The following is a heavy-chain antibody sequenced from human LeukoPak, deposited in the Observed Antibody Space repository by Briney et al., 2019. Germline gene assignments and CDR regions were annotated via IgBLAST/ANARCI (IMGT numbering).Heavy chain of an antibody. CDR3: AEGNYNDYDYYYMDV. J-gene: IGHJ6*03. V-gene: IGHV3-23*01. CDR2: ISGSGGSP. Sequence: PGALLRLSCAACGSTCSSHASSWLRHAPGEGLDLVSDISGSGGSPYYADSVKGQFTISRDNSKNTLYLQMNSLRAEDTAVIYCAEGNYNDYDYYYMDVWGKGTTVTVSS. CDR1: GSTCSSHA. D-gene: IGHD1-7*01.